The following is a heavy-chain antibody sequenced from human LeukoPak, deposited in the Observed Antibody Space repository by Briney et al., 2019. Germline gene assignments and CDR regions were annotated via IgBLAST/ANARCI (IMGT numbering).Heavy chain of an antibody. Sequence: GGSLRLSCAASGFTFSSYGMHWVRQAPGKGLEWVAVIWYDGSNKYYADSVKGRFTISRDNSKNTLYLQMNSLRAEDTAVYYCARDPAYCSSTSCSLNWFDPWGQGTLVTVPS. D-gene: IGHD2-2*01. J-gene: IGHJ5*02. V-gene: IGHV3-33*01. CDR1: GFTFSSYG. CDR3: ARDPAYCSSTSCSLNWFDP. CDR2: IWYDGSNK.